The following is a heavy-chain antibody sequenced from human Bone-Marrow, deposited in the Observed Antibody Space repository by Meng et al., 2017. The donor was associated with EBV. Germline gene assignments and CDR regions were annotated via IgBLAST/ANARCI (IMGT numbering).Heavy chain of an antibody. V-gene: IGHV4-4*02. CDR3: AAGFRELVRSRDY. D-gene: IGHD3-10*01. Sequence: VQLQGSCPRLVKPSGTLSLTCVVSGGSIRSSNWWSWVRQPPGKGLEWIGEIFYGGSTNYNPSLESRVTISVDKSKNQFSLKLSSVTAADTAVYYCAAGFRELVRSRDYWGQGTLVTV. CDR2: IFYGGST. J-gene: IGHJ4*02. CDR1: GGSIRSSNW.